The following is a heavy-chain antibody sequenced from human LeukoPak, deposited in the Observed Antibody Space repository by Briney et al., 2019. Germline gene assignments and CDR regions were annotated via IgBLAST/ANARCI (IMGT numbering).Heavy chain of an antibody. D-gene: IGHD4-11*01. CDR2: ISSSSSYI. CDR3: ARGVDYSNYETENWFDP. V-gene: IGHV3-21*01. J-gene: IGHJ5*02. CDR1: GFTFISYS. Sequence: GSLRLSCAASGFTFISYSMNWVRQAPGKGLEWVSSISSSSSYIYYADSVKGRFTISRDNAKNSLYLQMNSLRAEDTAVYYCARGVDYSNYETENWFDPWGQGTLVTVSS.